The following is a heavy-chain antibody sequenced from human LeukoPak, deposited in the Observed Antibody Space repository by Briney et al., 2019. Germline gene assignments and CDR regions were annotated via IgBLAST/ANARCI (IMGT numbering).Heavy chain of an antibody. J-gene: IGHJ3*02. CDR2: IDYRGST. Sequence: SETLSLTCTDSGDSISTYYWSWIRQPPGKGLEWVAYIDYRGSTTYNPSLRSRVAISVDTSRNQFSLKLYSVTAADTAVYYCARSRSGYSYDYAAFEIWGQGTMVTVSS. D-gene: IGHD5-18*01. V-gene: IGHV4-59*01. CDR1: GDSISTYY. CDR3: ARSRSGYSYDYAAFEI.